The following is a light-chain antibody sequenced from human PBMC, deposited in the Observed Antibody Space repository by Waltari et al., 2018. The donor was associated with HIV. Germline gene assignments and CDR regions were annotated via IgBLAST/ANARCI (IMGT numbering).Light chain of an antibody. Sequence: QSVLTQPPSVSAAPGEKVTISCSASNSNIGNGYVSWYQHLPGAAPKLLIYDNNNRPSCIPNRFAGSKPVTSATLDIAGLPTGDEADYYCGTWDRTLSGGVFGGGTKLTVL. CDR3: GTWDRTLSGGV. J-gene: IGLJ3*02. V-gene: IGLV1-51*01. CDR2: DNN. CDR1: NSNIGNGY.